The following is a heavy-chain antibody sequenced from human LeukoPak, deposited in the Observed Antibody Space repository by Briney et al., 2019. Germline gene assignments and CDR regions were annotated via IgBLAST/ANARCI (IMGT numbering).Heavy chain of an antibody. Sequence: GGSLRLSCAASGFTFSSYEMNWVRQAPGKGLEWVANIKQDGSEKYYVDSVKGRFTISRDNAKNSLYLQMNSLRAEDTAVYYCARGLGSHQRTYYYYMDVWGKGTTVTISS. J-gene: IGHJ6*03. CDR1: GFTFSSYE. V-gene: IGHV3-7*01. CDR3: ARGLGSHQRTYYYYMDV. CDR2: IKQDGSEK. D-gene: IGHD2-2*01.